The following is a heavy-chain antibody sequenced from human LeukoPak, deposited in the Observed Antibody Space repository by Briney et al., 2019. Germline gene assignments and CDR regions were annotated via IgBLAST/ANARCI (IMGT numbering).Heavy chain of an antibody. CDR2: IKSKTDGGTT. Sequence: GGSLRLSCAASGLTLSNAWVRWVRQARGRGVGWVGRIKSKTDGGTTDYAAPVKGRFTISRDDSKNTLYLQMNSLKTEDTAVYYCTRDRSGYSGLGAYWGQGTLVTVSS. CDR3: TRDRSGYSGLGAY. CDR1: GLTLSNAW. V-gene: IGHV3-15*01. D-gene: IGHD5-12*01. J-gene: IGHJ4*02.